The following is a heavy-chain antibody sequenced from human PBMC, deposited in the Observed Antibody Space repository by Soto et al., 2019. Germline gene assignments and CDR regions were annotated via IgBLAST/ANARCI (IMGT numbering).Heavy chain of an antibody. CDR2: IKEDGSQK. CDR3: ARDIVLVPAAEYYFDY. J-gene: IGHJ4*02. CDR1: GFTFSNYD. Sequence: PGGSLRLSCSASGFTFSNYDMVWVRQAPGKGLEYVADIKEDGSQKNYVDSVKGRFTISRDNAKNSLYLQMNSLRAEDTAVYYCARDIVLVPAAEYYFDYWGQGTLVTVS. D-gene: IGHD2-2*01. V-gene: IGHV3-7*01.